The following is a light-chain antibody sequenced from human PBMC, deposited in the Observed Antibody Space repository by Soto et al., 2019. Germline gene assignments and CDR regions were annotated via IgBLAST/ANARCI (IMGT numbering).Light chain of an antibody. CDR2: GAS. CDR3: QQTFSTPPYT. CDR1: QRIATY. J-gene: IGKJ2*01. V-gene: IGKV1-39*01. Sequence: DLQMTQSPSSLSASVGDRVTITCRASQRIATYVQWYRQEPGKAPELLISGASTLRSGVPARFSGSGSLTDFALTIDGLQPEDFVTYYCQQTFSTPPYTFGQGTKLEI.